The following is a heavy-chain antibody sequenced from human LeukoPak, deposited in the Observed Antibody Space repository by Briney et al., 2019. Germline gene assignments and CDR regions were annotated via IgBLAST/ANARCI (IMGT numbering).Heavy chain of an antibody. CDR3: ARADTSALTWIPYYFDY. CDR1: GFTFSTHA. V-gene: IGHV3-11*04. Sequence: PGRSLRLSCAASGFTFSTHAMSWIRQAPGKGLEWVSYISSSGSTIYYADSVKGRFTISRDNAKNSLYLQMNSLRAEDTAVYYCARADTSALTWIPYYFDYWGQGTLVTVSS. D-gene: IGHD5-18*01. J-gene: IGHJ4*02. CDR2: ISSSGSTI.